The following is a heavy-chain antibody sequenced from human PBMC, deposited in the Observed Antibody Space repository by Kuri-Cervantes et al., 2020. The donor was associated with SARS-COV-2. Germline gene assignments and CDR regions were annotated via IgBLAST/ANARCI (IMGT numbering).Heavy chain of an antibody. CDR1: GYTFTGYY. CDR2: INPNSGGT. J-gene: IGHJ3*02. D-gene: IGHD2-2*01. Sequence: ASVKVSCKASGYTFTGYYMHWVRQAPGQGLEWMGWINPNSGGTNYAQKFQGRVTMTRDTSISTAYMELSRLRSDDTAVYYCARVPKIGHCSSTSCSGHAFDIWGQGTTVTVSS. V-gene: IGHV1-2*02. CDR3: ARVPKIGHCSSTSCSGHAFDI.